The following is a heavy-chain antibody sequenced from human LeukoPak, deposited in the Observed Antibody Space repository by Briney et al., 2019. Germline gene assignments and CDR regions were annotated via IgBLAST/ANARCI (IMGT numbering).Heavy chain of an antibody. D-gene: IGHD2-15*01. CDR3: ARALQDGRYYYYYGMDV. Sequence: WGYLRLYCSASGFTVSSNYMSWVRKAQGKGLEWCSDIYSGGSTYYADSVKGRFTISRDNSKNTLYLKMNSLRAEDTAVYYCARALQDGRYYYYYGMDVWGQGTTVTVSS. CDR2: IYSGGST. CDR1: GFTVSSNY. V-gene: IGHV3-53*01. J-gene: IGHJ6*02.